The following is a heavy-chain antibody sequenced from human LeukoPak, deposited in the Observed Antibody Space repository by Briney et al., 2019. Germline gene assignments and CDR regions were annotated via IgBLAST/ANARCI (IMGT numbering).Heavy chain of an antibody. D-gene: IGHD6-19*01. CDR1: GGSISSYY. J-gene: IGHJ4*02. CDR3: ARGYSGGWTFYYFDY. CDR2: VYYSGSA. Sequence: SETLSLTCTVSGGSISSYYWGWIRQPPGKGLEWIGYVYYSGSANYNPSLKSRVTISVDTSKNQFSLKLSSVTAADTAVYYCARGYSGGWTFYYFDYWGQGTLVTVSS. V-gene: IGHV4-59*01.